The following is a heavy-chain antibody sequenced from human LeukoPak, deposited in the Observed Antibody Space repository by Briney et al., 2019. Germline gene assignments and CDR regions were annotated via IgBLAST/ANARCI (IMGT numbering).Heavy chain of an antibody. V-gene: IGHV1-2*04. D-gene: IGHD2-2*02. CDR2: INPNSGGT. CDR1: GYTFTGYY. Sequence: ASVKVSCKASGYTFTGYYMHWVRQAPGQGLEWMGWINPNSGGTNYAQKFQGWVTMTRDTSISTAYMELSRLRSDDTAVYFCAREYCSSTSCYTGNAFDIWGQGTVVTVS. CDR3: AREYCSSTSCYTGNAFDI. J-gene: IGHJ3*02.